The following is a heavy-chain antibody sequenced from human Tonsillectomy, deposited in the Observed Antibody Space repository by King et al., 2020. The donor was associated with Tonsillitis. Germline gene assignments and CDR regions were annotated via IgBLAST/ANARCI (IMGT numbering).Heavy chain of an antibody. CDR2: INPNSGDT. D-gene: IGHD3-10*01. J-gene: IGHJ4*02. CDR1: GYTFTDYY. Sequence: VQLVESGAEVKKPGASVKVSCKASGYTFTDYYMHWVRQAPGQGLEWMGWINPNSGDTDYAQKFQGRVTMTRDTSISTAYMELSRLRSDDTAVYYCARGLWYYGSGSYYTEYYFDYWGQGTLVTVSS. V-gene: IGHV1-2*02. CDR3: ARGLWYYGSGSYYTEYYFDY.